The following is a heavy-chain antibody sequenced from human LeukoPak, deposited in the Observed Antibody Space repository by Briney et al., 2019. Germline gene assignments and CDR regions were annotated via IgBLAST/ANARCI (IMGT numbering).Heavy chain of an antibody. CDR3: ARGETARVDY. CDR1: GFTVNSNY. V-gene: IGHV3-66*01. CDR2: IYSGGST. Sequence: GGSLILSCAASGFTVNSNYMSWVRQAPGKGLEWVSVIYSGGSTFYADSVKGRFTISRDNSQNTLYLQMNSLRDEDTAVYYCARGETARVDYWGQGILVTVSS. J-gene: IGHJ4*02. D-gene: IGHD3-16*01.